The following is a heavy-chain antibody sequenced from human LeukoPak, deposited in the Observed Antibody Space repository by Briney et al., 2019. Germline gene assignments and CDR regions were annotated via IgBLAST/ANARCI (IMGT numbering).Heavy chain of an antibody. CDR2: IYYSGST. J-gene: IGHJ4*02. CDR3: ARGAVTYPRYVFDY. D-gene: IGHD4-23*01. V-gene: IGHV4-59*01. CDR1: GGSISSYY. Sequence: SETLSLTCTVSGGSISSYYWSWIRQPPGKGLEWIGYIYYSGSTNYNPSLKSRVTISVDTSKNQFSLKLSSVTAADTAVYYCARGAVTYPRYVFDYWGQGTLVTVSS.